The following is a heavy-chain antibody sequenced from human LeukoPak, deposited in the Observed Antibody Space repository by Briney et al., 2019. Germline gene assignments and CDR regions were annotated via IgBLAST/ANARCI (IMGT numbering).Heavy chain of an antibody. V-gene: IGHV4-59*08. J-gene: IGHJ4*02. CDR3: ARLRNRYDTSGYYPFDY. CDR2: IYYSGGT. CDR1: GGSISGYY. Sequence: SETLSLTCTVAGGSISGYYWSWIRQPPGKGLEWIGYIYYSGGTNYNPSLESRVTISVDTSKNQFSLKLSSVTAADTAVYYCARLRNRYDTSGYYPFDYWGQGTLVTVSS. D-gene: IGHD3-22*01.